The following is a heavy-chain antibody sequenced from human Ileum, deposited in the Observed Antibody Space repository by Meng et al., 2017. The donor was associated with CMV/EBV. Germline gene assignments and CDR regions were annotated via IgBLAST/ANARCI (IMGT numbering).Heavy chain of an antibody. CDR3: ARGIQTFVY. J-gene: IGHJ4*02. CDR2: INDGGST. Sequence: LSLPCAVYGGSFSHYYWNWIRQSPGKGLEWIGEINDGGSTNYNPSLKSRVTMPLDTSKNQFSLKLSSVTAADTAVYYCARGIQTFVYWGQGTLVTVSS. D-gene: IGHD2-21*01. V-gene: IGHV4-34*01. CDR1: GGSFSHYY.